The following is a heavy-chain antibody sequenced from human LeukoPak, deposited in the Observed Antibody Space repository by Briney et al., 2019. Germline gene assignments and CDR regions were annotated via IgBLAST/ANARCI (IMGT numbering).Heavy chain of an antibody. J-gene: IGHJ4*02. CDR1: GFTFSSYS. Sequence: PGGSLRLSCAASGFTFSSYSMSWVRQAPGKGLEWVSGISGSGGGTDYADSVKGRFTISRDNSKNTLYLQMNSLRVEDTAVYYCAKDPGYQVVYCFDYWGQGTLVTVSS. D-gene: IGHD2-2*01. CDR2: ISGSGGGT. V-gene: IGHV3-23*01. CDR3: AKDPGYQVVYCFDY.